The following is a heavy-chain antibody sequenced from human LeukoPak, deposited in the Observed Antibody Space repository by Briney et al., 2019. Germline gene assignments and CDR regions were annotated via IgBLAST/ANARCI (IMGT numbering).Heavy chain of an antibody. CDR2: ISSNGGST. J-gene: IGHJ4*02. Sequence: GGSLRLSCSASGFTFSSYAMHWVRQAPGKGLEYVSAISSNGGSTYYADSVKGRFTISRDNSKNTLYLQMNSLRAEDTAVYYCAKWGDYDVLTGYYVSDYWGQGTLVTVSS. CDR1: GFTFSSYA. CDR3: AKWGDYDVLTGYYVSDY. D-gene: IGHD3-9*01. V-gene: IGHV3-64*04.